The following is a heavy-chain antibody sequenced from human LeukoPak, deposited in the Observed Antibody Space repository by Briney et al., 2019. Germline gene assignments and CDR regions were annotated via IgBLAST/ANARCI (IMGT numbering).Heavy chain of an antibody. D-gene: IGHD3-3*01. CDR2: IYYSGST. V-gene: IGHV4-31*03. Sequence: SETLSLTCTVSGGSISSGGYYWSWIRQHPGKGLEWIGYIYYSGSTYYNPSLKSRVTISVDRSKNQFSLKLSSVTAADTAVYYCASGEPFTIFGVVIPPPFDYWGQGTLVTVSS. CDR3: ASGEPFTIFGVVIPPPFDY. CDR1: GGSISSGGYY. J-gene: IGHJ4*02.